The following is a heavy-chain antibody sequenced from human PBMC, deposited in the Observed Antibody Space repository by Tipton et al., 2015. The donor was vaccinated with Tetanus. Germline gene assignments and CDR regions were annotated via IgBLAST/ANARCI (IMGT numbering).Heavy chain of an antibody. D-gene: IGHD2-2*01. V-gene: IGHV3-30*18. CDR2: ISYDGSNK. CDR1: GFTFSSYG. CDR3: AKDGGDGVVVVPAVPYYYYYGMDV. Sequence: SLRLSCAASGFTFSSYGMHWVRQAPGKGLEWVAVISYDGSNKYYADSVKGRFTISRDNSKNTLYLQMNSLRAEDTAVYYCAKDGGDGVVVVPAVPYYYYYGMDVWGQGTTVTVSS. J-gene: IGHJ6*02.